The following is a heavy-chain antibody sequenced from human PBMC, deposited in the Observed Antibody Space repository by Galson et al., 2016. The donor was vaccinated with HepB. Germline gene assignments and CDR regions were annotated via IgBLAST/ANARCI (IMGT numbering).Heavy chain of an antibody. J-gene: IGHJ4*02. CDR3: ASPTLHWDFEY. D-gene: IGHD3-16*01. CDR2: ILYSGNT. CDR1: GGSVSSGSYY. Sequence: ETLSLTCTVSGGSVSSGSYYWSWVRQPPGKALEWIGYILYSGNTNYNPSLWSRVTISLDTSRNQFSLNLRSVTASDRAVYYCASPTLHWDFEYWAQGPLVTVSP. V-gene: IGHV4-61*01.